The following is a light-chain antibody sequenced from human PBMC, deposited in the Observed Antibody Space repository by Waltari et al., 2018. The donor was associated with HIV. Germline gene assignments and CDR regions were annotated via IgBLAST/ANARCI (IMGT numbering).Light chain of an antibody. CDR2: WAS. Sequence: DIVMTQSPESLAVSLGERATINCKSSHNILYNSNNKNYLAWYQQKPGQPPRLLFSWASTRQSGVPDRFSCGGSGTDFTLIINKLQPEDVALYFCQQFFSAPLTFGGGTKVEI. J-gene: IGKJ4*01. CDR3: QQFFSAPLT. V-gene: IGKV4-1*01. CDR1: HNILYNSNNKNY.